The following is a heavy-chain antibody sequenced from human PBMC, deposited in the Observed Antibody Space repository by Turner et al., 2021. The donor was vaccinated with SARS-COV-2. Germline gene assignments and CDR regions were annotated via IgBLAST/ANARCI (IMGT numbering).Heavy chain of an antibody. Sequence: QAQLVVSGGGVVQPGRFLRLPCAASGFTFSSYGMHWVRQGPGKGLEWVAVISYDGSNKYYADSVKGRFTISRDNSKNTLYLQMNSLRAEDTAVYYCAKDGAPFLLYFGGPTFYFDYWGQGTLVTVSS. V-gene: IGHV3-30*18. CDR1: GFTFSSYG. D-gene: IGHD3-10*01. CDR3: AKDGAPFLLYFGGPTFYFDY. J-gene: IGHJ4*02. CDR2: ISYDGSNK.